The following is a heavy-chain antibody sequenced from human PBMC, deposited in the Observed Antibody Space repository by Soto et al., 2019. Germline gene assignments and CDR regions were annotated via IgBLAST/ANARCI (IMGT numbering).Heavy chain of an antibody. J-gene: IGHJ6*02. D-gene: IGHD3-3*01. CDR1: GGTSRSRGYY. CDR3: ARDPPYYDFRLVV. Sequence: TVAGGTSRSRGYYWGWIRKPPGKGLEWIGSIYYSGSTYYNPSLKSRVTISVDTSKNQFSLKLSSVTAADTAVYYCARDPPYYDFRLVVWGQGTTVTVSS. CDR2: IYYSGST. V-gene: IGHV4-39*02.